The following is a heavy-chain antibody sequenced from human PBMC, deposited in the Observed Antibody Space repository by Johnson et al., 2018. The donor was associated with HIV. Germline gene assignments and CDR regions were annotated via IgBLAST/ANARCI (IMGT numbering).Heavy chain of an antibody. J-gene: IGHJ3*02. Sequence: QVQLVESGGGLVKPGGSLRLSCAASGFTFSDYYMSWIRQAPGKGLEWVSYISSSGSTIYYADSVKGRFTISRDKSKKTLYLQMNSLRLEDTAIYYCARTGGNHAFDIWGQGTMVTVSS. D-gene: IGHD4-23*01. CDR1: GFTFSDYY. V-gene: IGHV3-11*04. CDR3: ARTGGNHAFDI. CDR2: ISSSGSTI.